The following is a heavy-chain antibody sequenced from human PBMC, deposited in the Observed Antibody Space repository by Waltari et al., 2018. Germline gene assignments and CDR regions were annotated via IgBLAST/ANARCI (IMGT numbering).Heavy chain of an antibody. J-gene: IGHJ4*02. CDR1: GGSFSGYY. CDR3: ARFGDSSSWYWGFDY. CDR2: INHSGST. D-gene: IGHD6-13*01. Sequence: QVQLQQWGAGLLKPSETLSLTCAVYGGSFSGYYWSWIRQPPGKGLEWIGEINHSGSTNYNPSLKRRVTISVDTSKNQFSLKLSSVTAADTAVYYCARFGDSSSWYWGFDYWGQGTLVTVSS. V-gene: IGHV4-34*01.